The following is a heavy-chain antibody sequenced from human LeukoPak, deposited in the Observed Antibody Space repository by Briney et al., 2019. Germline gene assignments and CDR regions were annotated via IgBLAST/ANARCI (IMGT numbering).Heavy chain of an antibody. CDR3: ARDRTVTTGFDY. D-gene: IGHD4-17*01. V-gene: IGHV4-39*07. CDR2: IYYSGST. J-gene: IGHJ4*02. CDR1: GGSISSSSYY. Sequence: MSSETLSLTCTVSGGSISSSSYYWGWIRQPPGKGLEWIGSIYYSGSTYYNPSLKSRVTISVDTSKNQFSLKLSSVTAADTAVYYCARDRTVTTGFDYWGQGTLVTVSS.